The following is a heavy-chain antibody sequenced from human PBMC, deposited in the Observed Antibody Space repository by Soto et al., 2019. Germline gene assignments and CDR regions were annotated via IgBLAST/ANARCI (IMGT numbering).Heavy chain of an antibody. Sequence: EVQLLESGGGLVRPGGSLRLSCTVSGFPFNNYGINWVRQAPGKGLEWVSSVSKSDYTYYSDSVKGRFTISRDNAKNSVSLQMNTLRVEDMAVYYCAREDSIIIPAVSDFWGQGTLATVSS. CDR2: VSKSDYT. J-gene: IGHJ4*02. CDR3: AREDSIIIPAVSDF. CDR1: GFPFNNYG. D-gene: IGHD2-2*01. V-gene: IGHV3-21*01.